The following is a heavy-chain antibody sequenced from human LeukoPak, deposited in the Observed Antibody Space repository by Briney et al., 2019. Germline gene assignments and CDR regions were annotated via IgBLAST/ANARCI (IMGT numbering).Heavy chain of an antibody. J-gene: IGHJ4*02. V-gene: IGHV1-18*01. CDR1: GYTFTSYG. CDR2: ISAYNGNT. D-gene: IGHD2-15*01. CDR3: AREGYCSGGSCRGSHYLDY. Sequence: ASVKVSCKASGYTFTSYGISWVRQAPGQGLEWMGWISAYNGNTNYARKLQGRVTMTTDTSTSTAYMELRSLRSDDTAVYYCAREGYCSGGSCRGSHYLDYWGRGTLVTVSS.